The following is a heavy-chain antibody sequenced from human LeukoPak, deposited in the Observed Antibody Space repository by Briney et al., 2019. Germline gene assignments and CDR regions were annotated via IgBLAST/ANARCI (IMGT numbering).Heavy chain of an antibody. CDR2: ISAYNGNT. J-gene: IGHJ6*03. CDR1: GYTFTSYG. V-gene: IGHV1-18*01. D-gene: IGHD4-11*01. CDR3: ARLKMTTVTQPDMDV. Sequence: ASVKVSCKASGYTFTSYGISWVRQAPGQGLEWMGWISAYNGNTNYAQKLQGRVTMTTDTSTSTAYMELRSLRSDNTAVYYCARLKMTTVTQPDMDVWGKGTTVTVSS.